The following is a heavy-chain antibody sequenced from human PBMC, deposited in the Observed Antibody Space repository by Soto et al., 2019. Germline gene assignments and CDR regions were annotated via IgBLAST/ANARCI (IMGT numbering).Heavy chain of an antibody. CDR3: ARDLRDASGWFSPGY. CDR2: ISYDGSNK. J-gene: IGHJ4*02. V-gene: IGHV3-30-3*01. Sequence: PGGSLRLSCAASGFTFSKYAMHWVRQAPGKGLEWVALISYDGSNKYYADSVKGRLTISRDNSRNTLYLQMSSLRAEDTAMYYCARDLRDASGWFSPGYWGQGTLVTVSS. CDR1: GFTFSKYA. D-gene: IGHD6-19*01.